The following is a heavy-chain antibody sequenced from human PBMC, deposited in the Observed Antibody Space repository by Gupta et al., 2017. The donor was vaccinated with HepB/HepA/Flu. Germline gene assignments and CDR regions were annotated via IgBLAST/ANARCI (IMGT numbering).Heavy chain of an antibody. V-gene: IGHV1-69*04. CDR3: AENGGTDY. CDR2: IIPILGIA. D-gene: IGHD4-23*01. Sequence: QVQLVQSGAEVKKPGSSVKVSCKASGGTFSSYAISWVRQDPGQGLEWMGRIIPILGIANYAQKFQGRVTITADKSTSTAYMELSSLRAEDTAVYYCAENGGTDYWGQGTLVTVSS. CDR1: GGTFSSYA. J-gene: IGHJ4*02.